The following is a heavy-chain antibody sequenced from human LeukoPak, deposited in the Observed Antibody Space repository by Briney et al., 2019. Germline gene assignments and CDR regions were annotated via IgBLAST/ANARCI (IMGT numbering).Heavy chain of an antibody. J-gene: IGHJ4*02. Sequence: GGSLRLSCAASGFTSSSYWMHWVRQAPGKGLVWVSRINSNGSSTSYADSVKGRFTISRDNAKNTLYLQMNSLRAEDTAVYYCARPREDEGYYFDYWGQGTLVTVSS. D-gene: IGHD6-13*01. CDR2: INSNGSST. CDR3: ARPREDEGYYFDY. V-gene: IGHV3-74*01. CDR1: GFTSSSYW.